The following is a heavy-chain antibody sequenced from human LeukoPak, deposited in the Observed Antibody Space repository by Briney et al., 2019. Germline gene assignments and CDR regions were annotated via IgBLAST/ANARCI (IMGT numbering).Heavy chain of an antibody. CDR1: GGSISSSSYY. CDR2: IYYSGST. Sequence: SETLSLTCTVSGGSISSSSYYWSWIRQPPGKGLEWIGYIYYSGSTNYNPSLKSRVTISVDTSKNQFSLKLSSVTAADTAVYYCARDFRIAVAGRGEAYYYYYMDVWGKGTTVTVSS. CDR3: ARDFRIAVAGRGEAYYYYYMDV. D-gene: IGHD6-19*01. V-gene: IGHV4-61*01. J-gene: IGHJ6*03.